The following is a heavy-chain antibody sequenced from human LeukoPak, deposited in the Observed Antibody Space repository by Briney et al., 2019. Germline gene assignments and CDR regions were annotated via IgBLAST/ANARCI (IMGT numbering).Heavy chain of an antibody. CDR2: IIPILGIA. V-gene: IGHV1-69*04. D-gene: IGHD5-18*01. J-gene: IGHJ4*02. CDR1: GGTFSSYA. CDR3: ARDRSRGYSYGLESLY. Sequence: GSSVKVSCKASGGTFSSYAISWVRQAPGQGLEWMGRIIPILGIANYAQKFQGRVTITADKSTSTAYMELSSLRSEDTAVYYCARDRSRGYSYGLESLYWGQGTLVTVSS.